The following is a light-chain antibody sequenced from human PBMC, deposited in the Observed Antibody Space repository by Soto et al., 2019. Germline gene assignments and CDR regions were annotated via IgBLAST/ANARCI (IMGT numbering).Light chain of an antibody. V-gene: IGLV2-23*01. CDR1: SSDVGSYNL. CDR2: EGS. Sequence: QSALTQPASVSGSPGQSITISCTGTSSDVGSYNLVSWYQQHPGKAPKLMIYEGSKRPSGVSNRFSGSKSGNTASLTISGLQAKDEADYYCCSYAGSSTLRVFGVGTKLTVL. CDR3: CSYAGSSTLRV. J-gene: IGLJ3*02.